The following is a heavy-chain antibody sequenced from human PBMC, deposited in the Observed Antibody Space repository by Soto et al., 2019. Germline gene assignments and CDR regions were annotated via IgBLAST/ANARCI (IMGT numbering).Heavy chain of an antibody. D-gene: IGHD3-3*01. V-gene: IGHV4-59*01. J-gene: IGHJ5*02. CDR2: IYYSGST. CDR3: AREIPVYDFPGWFDP. CDR1: GGSISSYY. Sequence: PLETLSLTCTVSGGSISSYYWSWIRQPPGKGLEWIGYIYYSGSTNYNPSLKSRVTISVDTSKNQFSLKLSSVTAADTALYYCAREIPVYDFPGWFDPWGQGTLVTVSS.